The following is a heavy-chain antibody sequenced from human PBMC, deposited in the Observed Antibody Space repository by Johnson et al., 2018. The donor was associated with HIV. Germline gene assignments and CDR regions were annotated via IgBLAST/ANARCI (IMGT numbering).Heavy chain of an antibody. CDR1: GFTFSNHW. Sequence: VQLVESGGGSVQPGGSLRLSCAASGFTFSNHWMSWVRQAPGKGLEWVANIKQDGSEKYYVDSVKGRFTISRDNAKNSLYLQLNSLRPEDTAVYYCARAPEVRGVDAFDIWGQGTMVTVSS. CDR2: IKQDGSEK. D-gene: IGHD3-10*01. V-gene: IGHV3-7*01. CDR3: ARAPEVRGVDAFDI. J-gene: IGHJ3*02.